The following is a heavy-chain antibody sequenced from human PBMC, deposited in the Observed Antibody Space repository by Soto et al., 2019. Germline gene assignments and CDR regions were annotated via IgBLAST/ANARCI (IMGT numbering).Heavy chain of an antibody. J-gene: IGHJ3*02. V-gene: IGHV3-23*01. D-gene: IGHD3-10*01. CDR1: GFTFSSYA. CDR3: AKVHFLGFDYGGRDAFDN. Sequence: EVQLLESGGGLVQPGGSLRLSCAASGFTFSSYAMSWVRQAPGKGLEWVSTNSGSGSSTYYAYSVQGRFTISRDNAKNKMVLQMISLRAEDTDYCYCAKVHFLGFDYGGRDAFDNWGQGTLVTVSS. CDR2: NSGSGSST.